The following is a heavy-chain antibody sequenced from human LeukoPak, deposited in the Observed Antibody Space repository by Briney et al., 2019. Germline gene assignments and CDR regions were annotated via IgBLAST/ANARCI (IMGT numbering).Heavy chain of an antibody. CDR3: AKDPCRYCSSTTLNY. CDR1: GFTFSNYA. CDR2: ISGSGGST. J-gene: IGHJ4*02. D-gene: IGHD2-2*01. Sequence: GGSLRLSCAASGFTFSNYAMNWVRRAPGKGLEWVSAISGSGGSTYYADSVKGRFTISRDNSKNTLYLQMNSLRAEDTAVYYCAKDPCRYCSSTTLNYWGQGTLVTVSS. V-gene: IGHV3-23*01.